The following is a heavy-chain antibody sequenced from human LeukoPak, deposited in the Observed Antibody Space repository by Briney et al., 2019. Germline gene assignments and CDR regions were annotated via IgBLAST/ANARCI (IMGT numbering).Heavy chain of an antibody. CDR3: ARGTMIVVVITDFIDY. D-gene: IGHD3-22*01. Sequence: ASVKVSCKASGGTFSSYAISWVRQAPGQGLEWMGWINPNSGGTNYAQKFQGRVTMTRDTSISTAYMELSRLRSDDTAVYYCARGTMIVVVITDFIDYWGQGTLVTVSS. V-gene: IGHV1-2*02. CDR2: INPNSGGT. CDR1: GGTFSSYA. J-gene: IGHJ4*02.